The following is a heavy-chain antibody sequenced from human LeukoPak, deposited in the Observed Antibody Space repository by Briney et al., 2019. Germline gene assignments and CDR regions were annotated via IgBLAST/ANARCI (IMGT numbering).Heavy chain of an antibody. Sequence: SETLSLTCAVYGGSFSGYYWSWIRQPPGKGLEWIGEINHSGSTNYNPSLKSRVTISVDTSKNQFSLKLSSVTAADTAVYYCASRTYYCDSSGYSIFPWGQGTLVTVSS. D-gene: IGHD3-22*01. CDR3: ASRTYYCDSSGYSIFP. J-gene: IGHJ5*02. CDR1: GGSFSGYY. CDR2: INHSGST. V-gene: IGHV4-34*01.